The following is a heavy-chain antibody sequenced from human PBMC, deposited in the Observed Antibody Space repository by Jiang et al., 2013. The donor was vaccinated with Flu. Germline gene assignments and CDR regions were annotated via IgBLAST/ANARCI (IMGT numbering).Heavy chain of an antibody. CDR3: ARNPAATSSGWSFDY. CDR2: IYYSGST. CDR1: GGSISSGDYY. D-gene: IGHD6-19*01. Sequence: TVSGGSISSGDYYWSWIRQPPGKGLEWIGYIYYSGSTYYNPSLKSRVTISVDTSKNQFSLKLSSVTAADTAVYYCARNPAATSSGWSFDYWGQGTLVTVSS. J-gene: IGHJ4*02. V-gene: IGHV4-30-4*01.